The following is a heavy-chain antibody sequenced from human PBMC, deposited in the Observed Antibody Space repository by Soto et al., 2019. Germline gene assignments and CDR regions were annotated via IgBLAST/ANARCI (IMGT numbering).Heavy chain of an antibody. V-gene: IGHV4-34*01. CDR1: GGSFSDHY. CDR2: IHQSGGT. J-gene: IGHJ6*02. CDR3: ARGRPFYYYGLDL. Sequence: SETLPLTFAIYGGSFSDHYSTWIRQSPGKGLEWIGEIHQSGGTNYNPSLKGRSTKSLDTAMNLFSLKLTSVTAPDTAVYYCARGRPFYYYGLDLWGQGTTVTVSS.